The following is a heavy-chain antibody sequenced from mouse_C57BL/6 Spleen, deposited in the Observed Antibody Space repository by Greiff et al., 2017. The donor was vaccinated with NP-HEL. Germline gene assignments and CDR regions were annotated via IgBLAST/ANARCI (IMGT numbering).Heavy chain of an antibody. CDR1: GYTFTSYW. Sequence: QVQLKQPGAELVKPGASVKMSCKASGYTFTSYWITWVKQRPGQGLEWIGDIYPGSGSTNYNEKFKSKATLTVDTSSSTAYMQLSSLTSEDSAVYYCARSLYYGSSGNFDYWGQGTTLTVSS. J-gene: IGHJ2*01. CDR2: IYPGSGST. CDR3: ARSLYYGSSGNFDY. V-gene: IGHV1-55*01. D-gene: IGHD1-1*01.